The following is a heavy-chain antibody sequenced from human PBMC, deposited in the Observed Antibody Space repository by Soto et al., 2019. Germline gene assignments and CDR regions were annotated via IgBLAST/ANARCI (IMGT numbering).Heavy chain of an antibody. CDR3: ARAIRAHDFWSGYMYYYYYMDV. CDR1: GYTFTSYD. Sequence: ASMKVSFKASGYTFTSYDINWVRQATGQGLEGMVWMNPNSGNTGYAQKFQGRVTMTRNTSISTAYMELSSLRSEDTAVYYCARAIRAHDFWSGYMYYYYYMDVWGKGTTVTVSS. J-gene: IGHJ6*03. V-gene: IGHV1-8*01. D-gene: IGHD3-3*01. CDR2: MNPNSGNT.